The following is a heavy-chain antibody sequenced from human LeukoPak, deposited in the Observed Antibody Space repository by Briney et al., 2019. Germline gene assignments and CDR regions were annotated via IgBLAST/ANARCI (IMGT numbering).Heavy chain of an antibody. Sequence: SQTLSLTCTVSGGAISSGGYYWSWIRQHPGKGLEWIGYIYYSGSAYYNPSLKSRVIISVDTSKNQFSLKLSFVTAADTAVYYCARVFSPTYCGGDRYGVFDYWGQGTLVTVSS. D-gene: IGHD2-21*02. V-gene: IGHV4-31*03. CDR2: IYYSGSA. J-gene: IGHJ4*02. CDR3: ARVFSPTYCGGDRYGVFDY. CDR1: GGAISSGGYY.